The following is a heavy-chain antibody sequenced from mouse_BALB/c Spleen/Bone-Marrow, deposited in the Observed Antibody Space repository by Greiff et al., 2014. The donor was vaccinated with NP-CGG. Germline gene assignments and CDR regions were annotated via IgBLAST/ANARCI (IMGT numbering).Heavy chain of an antibody. J-gene: IGHJ3*01. CDR2: IYPGSGST. V-gene: IGHV1S22*01. D-gene: IGHD2-1*01. CDR1: GYTFTSYL. Sequence: LQQSGSELVRPGASVKLSCKASGYTFTSYLIHWVKQRPGQGLEWIGNIYPGSGSTNYDEKLKSKATLTVDTSSSTAYMQLSSLTSEDSAVYYCTRTYGNYPAWFAYWGQGTLVTVSA. CDR3: TRTYGNYPAWFAY.